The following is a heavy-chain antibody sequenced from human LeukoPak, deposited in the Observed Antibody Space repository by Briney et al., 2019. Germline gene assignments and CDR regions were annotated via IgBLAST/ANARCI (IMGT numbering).Heavy chain of an antibody. D-gene: IGHD4-17*01. CDR1: GFTFSSYE. Sequence: GGSLRLSCAASGFTFSSYEMNWVRQAPGKGLAWVSYISSSGSTIYYADSVKGRFTISRDNAKNSLYLQMNSLRAEDTAVYYCARDFTLRTTVTTWSSPPSVWGQGTLVTVSS. V-gene: IGHV3-48*03. J-gene: IGHJ4*02. CDR3: ARDFTLRTTVTTWSSPPSV. CDR2: ISSSGSTI.